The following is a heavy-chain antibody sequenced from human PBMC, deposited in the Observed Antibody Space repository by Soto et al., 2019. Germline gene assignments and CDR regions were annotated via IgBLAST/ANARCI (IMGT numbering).Heavy chain of an antibody. CDR3: ATRYGSGSYYEY. D-gene: IGHD3-10*01. J-gene: IGHJ4*02. Sequence: ASVKISCKVSGYTLTELSMHWVRQAPGKGLEWMGRFDREDGETIYAQKFQGRVTMTEDTSTDTAYMELSSLRSEDTAVYYCATRYGSGSYYEYWGEGTPVTVSS. CDR1: GYTLTELS. V-gene: IGHV1-24*01. CDR2: FDREDGET.